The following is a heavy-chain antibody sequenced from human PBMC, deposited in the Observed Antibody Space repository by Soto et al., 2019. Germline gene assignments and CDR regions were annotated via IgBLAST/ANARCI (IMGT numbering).Heavy chain of an antibody. CDR3: ATDRYGDYVFDY. CDR1: GFTFSSYS. J-gene: IGHJ4*02. D-gene: IGHD4-17*01. V-gene: IGHV3-21*01. Sequence: PGGSLRLSCAASGFTFSSYSMNWVRQAPGKGLEWVSSMSTSSYIYYADSVKGRFTISRDNAKNSLFLQMNSLRAEDTAVYYCATDRYGDYVFDYWGQGTLVTVSS. CDR2: MSTSSYI.